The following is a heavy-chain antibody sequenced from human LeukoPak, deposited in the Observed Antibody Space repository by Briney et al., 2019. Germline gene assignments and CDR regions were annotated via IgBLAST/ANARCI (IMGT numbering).Heavy chain of an antibody. J-gene: IGHJ6*04. D-gene: IGHD2-2*01. CDR2: IIPIFGTA. CDR1: GGTFSSYA. Sequence: ASVKVSCKASGGTFSSYAISWVRQAPGQGLEWMGGIIPIFGTANYAQKFQGRVTITADESTSTAYMELSSLRSEDTAVYYCARGSYQLPLEVYYYGVDVWGKGTTVTVSS. CDR3: ARGSYQLPLEVYYYGVDV. V-gene: IGHV1-69*01.